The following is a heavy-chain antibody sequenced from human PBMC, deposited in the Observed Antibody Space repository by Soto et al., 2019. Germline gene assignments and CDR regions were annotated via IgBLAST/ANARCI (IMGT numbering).Heavy chain of an antibody. V-gene: IGHV1-18*01. D-gene: IGHD1-1*01. CDR2: SSGYNGNT. J-gene: IGHJ6*02. Sequence: QVQLVQSRGEVKKPGASVKVSCKTSGYSFTTYGIILVRQAPGQGLEWMGWSSGYNGNTNGAQNLQGRVTLTTDTSTSTAYMELRSPRSDDTAVYYCAREGTAPYYSYGTDVWGQGSTVTVSS. CDR1: GYSFTTYG. CDR3: AREGTAPYYSYGTDV.